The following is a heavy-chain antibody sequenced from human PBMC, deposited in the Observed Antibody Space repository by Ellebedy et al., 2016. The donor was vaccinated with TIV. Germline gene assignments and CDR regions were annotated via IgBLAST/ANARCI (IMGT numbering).Heavy chain of an antibody. CDR2: IGGSGGDT. D-gene: IGHD2-8*02. Sequence: PGGSLRLSCAASGFTFTDYAMNWVRQAPGKGLEWVSGIGGSGGDTYYAASVKGRFTVSRDDAKNSLYLHMNSLKAEDTAVYYCVRTGRPWFDYWGQGTLVTVSS. V-gene: IGHV3-21*06. CDR3: VRTGRPWFDY. CDR1: GFTFTDYA. J-gene: IGHJ4*02.